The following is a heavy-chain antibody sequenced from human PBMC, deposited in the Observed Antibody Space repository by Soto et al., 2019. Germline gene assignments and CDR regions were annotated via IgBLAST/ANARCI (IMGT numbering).Heavy chain of an antibody. CDR1: GFTFSSYG. CDR3: AKDVGDSSGYYPKY. Sequence: PGGSLRLSCAASGFTFSSYGMHWVRPAPGKGLEWVAVISYGGSNKYYADSVKGRFTISRDNSKNTLYLQMNSLRAEDTAVYYCAKDVGDSSGYYPKYWGQGTLVTVSS. V-gene: IGHV3-30*18. J-gene: IGHJ4*02. D-gene: IGHD3-22*01. CDR2: ISYGGSNK.